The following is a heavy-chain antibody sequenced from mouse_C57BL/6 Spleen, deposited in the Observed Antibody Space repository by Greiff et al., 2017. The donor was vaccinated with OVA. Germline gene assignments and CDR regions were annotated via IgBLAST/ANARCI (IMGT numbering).Heavy chain of an antibody. D-gene: IGHD2-4*01. CDR1: GYSFTSYY. CDR3: ARSGDYDGWFAY. CDR2: IYPGSGNT. V-gene: IGHV1-66*01. Sequence: QVQLQQSGPELVKPGASVKISCKASGYSFTSYYIHWVKQRPGQGLEWIGWIYPGSGNTKHNEKFTGKATLTADPTSSTAYMQLSSLTSEDSAVYYCARSGDYDGWFAYWGQGTLVTVSA. J-gene: IGHJ3*01.